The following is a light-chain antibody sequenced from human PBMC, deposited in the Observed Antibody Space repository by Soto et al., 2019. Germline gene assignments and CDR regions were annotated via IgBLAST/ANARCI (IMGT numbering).Light chain of an antibody. J-gene: IGKJ4*01. V-gene: IGKV3-11*01. CDR1: QRVNSD. Sequence: EIVLTQSPAILSLSPGEGATLSCRASQRVNSDLVWYQQKPGQAPRLLIYDASNRATGIPARFSGSGSGTDFTLTISRLEPEDFAVYYCQHRSNWPLTFGGGTKVEIK. CDR2: DAS. CDR3: QHRSNWPLT.